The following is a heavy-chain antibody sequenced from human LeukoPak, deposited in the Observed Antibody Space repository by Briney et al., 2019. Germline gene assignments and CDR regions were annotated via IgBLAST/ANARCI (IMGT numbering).Heavy chain of an antibody. Sequence: SVKVSCKASGGTFSSYAISWVRQAPGQGLEWMGGIIPIFGTANYAQKFQGRVTITADESTSTAYMELSSLRSEDTAVYYCARSGDGDYNPGRAHYYYYYAMDVWGQGTTVTVS. CDR3: ARSGDGDYNPGRAHYYYYYAMDV. V-gene: IGHV1-69*13. CDR1: GGTFSSYA. D-gene: IGHD4-17*01. J-gene: IGHJ6*02. CDR2: IIPIFGTA.